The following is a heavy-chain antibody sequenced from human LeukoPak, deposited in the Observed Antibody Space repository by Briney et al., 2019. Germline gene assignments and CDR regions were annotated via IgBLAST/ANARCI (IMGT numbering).Heavy chain of an antibody. CDR2: ISAYKGNT. CDR3: ARQGEVAGRFNY. J-gene: IGHJ4*02. V-gene: IGHV1-18*01. D-gene: IGHD6-19*01. Sequence: ASVKVSCRASGYTFTSYGISWVRQAPGQGREGMGCISAYKGNTNYAQELQGRVTMTTDTSTSTAYMELRSLRSDDTAVYYCARQGEVAGRFNYWGQGPLVPVSS. CDR1: GYTFTSYG.